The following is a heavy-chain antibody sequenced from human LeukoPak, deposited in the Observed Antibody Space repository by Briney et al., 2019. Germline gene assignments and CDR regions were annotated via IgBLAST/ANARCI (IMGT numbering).Heavy chain of an antibody. CDR2: ISAYNGNT. Sequence: GASVKVSCKASGYTFTSYGISWVRQAPGQGLEWMGWISAYNGNTKYAQKLQGRLTMTTYTSTSTAYMELKSLRSDDTAVYYCARDAAEYDFWSGYYTGILGYWGQGTLVTVSS. J-gene: IGHJ4*02. CDR3: ARDAAEYDFWSGYYTGILGY. CDR1: GYTFTSYG. D-gene: IGHD3-3*01. V-gene: IGHV1-18*01.